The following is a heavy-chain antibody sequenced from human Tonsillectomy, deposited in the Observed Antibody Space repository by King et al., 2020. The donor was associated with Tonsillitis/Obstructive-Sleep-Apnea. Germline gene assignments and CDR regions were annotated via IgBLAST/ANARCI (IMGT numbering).Heavy chain of an antibody. D-gene: IGHD3-10*01. V-gene: IGHV3-33*01. Sequence: VQLVESGGGVVQPGRSLRLSCAASGFTFSSYNMHWVRQAPGKGLEWVAVIWYDESKTYFADSVKGRFTISRDNSKDTLYLQMNSLRAEDTAVYYCARDFDYYGSGSCSYYFDYWGQGTLVTVSS. CDR2: IWYDESKT. J-gene: IGHJ4*02. CDR3: ARDFDYYGSGSCSYYFDY. CDR1: GFTFSSYN.